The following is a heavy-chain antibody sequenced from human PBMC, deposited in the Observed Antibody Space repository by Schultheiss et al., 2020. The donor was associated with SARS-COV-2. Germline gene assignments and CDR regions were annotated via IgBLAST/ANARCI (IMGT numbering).Heavy chain of an antibody. D-gene: IGHD4-11*01. CDR2: IYSGGST. CDR3: ARVVSVTRAVDWFDP. CDR1: GFTFSSYA. J-gene: IGHJ5*02. Sequence: GGSLRLSCAASGFTFSSYAMSWVRQAPGKGLEWVSVIYSGGSTYYADSVKGRFTISRDNSKNTLYLQMNSLRAEDTAVYYCARVVSVTRAVDWFDPWGQGTLVTVSS. V-gene: IGHV3-53*05.